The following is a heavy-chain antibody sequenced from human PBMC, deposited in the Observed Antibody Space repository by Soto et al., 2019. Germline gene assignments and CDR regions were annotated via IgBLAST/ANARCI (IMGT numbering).Heavy chain of an antibody. Sequence: ASVKVSCKASGYTFTSYAMHWVRQAPGQRLEWMGWINAGNGNTNYAQKFQGRVTITADKSTSTAYMELSSLRSEDTAVYYCARAPITIFGVVPVGWFDPWGQGTLVTVSS. D-gene: IGHD3-3*01. CDR2: INAGNGNT. J-gene: IGHJ5*02. CDR1: GYTFTSYA. V-gene: IGHV1-3*01. CDR3: ARAPITIFGVVPVGWFDP.